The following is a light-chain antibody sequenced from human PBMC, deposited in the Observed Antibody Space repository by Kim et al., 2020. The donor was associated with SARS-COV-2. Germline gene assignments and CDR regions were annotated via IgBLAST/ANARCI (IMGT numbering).Light chain of an antibody. V-gene: IGKV1-39*01. CDR1: QGISSY. CDR3: HQSYSTPPT. CDR2: AAS. J-gene: IGKJ1*01. Sequence: ASVGDRVTFTCRASQGISSYLNWYHQKPGKAPQLLIYAASSLQSGVPSRFSGSGSGTDFTLTISSLQPEDFATYYCHQSYSTPPTFGQGTKVDIK.